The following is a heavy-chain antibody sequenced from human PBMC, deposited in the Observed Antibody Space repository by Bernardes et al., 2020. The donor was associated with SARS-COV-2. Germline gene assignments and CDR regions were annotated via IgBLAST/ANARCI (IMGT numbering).Heavy chain of an antibody. V-gene: IGHV3-48*03. J-gene: IGHJ6*02. Sequence: GSLRPSCAGSGFTFSTSEMNWVRQAPGKGLAWVSYISGSGSTIYYADSVKGRFTISRDNATNSLYLQMNSLRAEDTAIYYCAMRDWLHSYYYYGLDVWGQGTTVTVSS. D-gene: IGHD3-9*01. CDR3: AMRDWLHSYYYYGLDV. CDR1: GFTFSTSE. CDR2: ISGSGSTI.